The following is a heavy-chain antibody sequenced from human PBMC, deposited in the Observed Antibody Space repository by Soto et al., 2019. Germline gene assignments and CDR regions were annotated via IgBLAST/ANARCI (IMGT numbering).Heavy chain of an antibody. CDR3: AGAYCRGGSCYAGDAFDV. J-gene: IGHJ3*01. CDR1: GFTFSSYW. V-gene: IGHV3-74*01. CDR2: INSGGSST. Sequence: EVQLVESGGGLVQPGGSLRLSCAASGFTFSSYWMHWVRQAPGKGLVWVSRINSGGSSTSYADSVKGRFTVSRDNARNTLYLQMNIQRPEDTSVYYCAGAYCRGGSCYAGDAFDVWGQGTMVTVSS. D-gene: IGHD2-15*01.